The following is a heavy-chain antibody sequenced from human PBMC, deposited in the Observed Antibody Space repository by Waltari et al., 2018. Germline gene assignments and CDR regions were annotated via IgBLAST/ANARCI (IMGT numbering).Heavy chain of an antibody. CDR1: GGSITSNRHY. CDR3: ATYIGASIGTAAFDV. Sequence: QLQLQESGPGLGKPSETLSLTCIVSGGSITSNRHYWAWIRQPPGQGLEWIGTMSYNGATYSSPALKSRVTVSRDTPKNHLYLKLGSVAAADTAVYYCATYIGASIGTAAFDVWGQGTMVTVSS. J-gene: IGHJ3*01. CDR2: MSYNGAT. D-gene: IGHD5-12*01. V-gene: IGHV4-39*02.